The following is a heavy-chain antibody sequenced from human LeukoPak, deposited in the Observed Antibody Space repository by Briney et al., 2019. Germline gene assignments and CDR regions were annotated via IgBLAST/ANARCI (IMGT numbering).Heavy chain of an antibody. Sequence: SEALSLTCAVYGGSFSGYYWGWIRQPPGKGLEWIGEINHSGSTNYNPSLKSRVTISIDTSKNQFSLKLSSVTAADTAVYYCASGYGSGSQYNWFDPWGQGTLVTVSS. V-gene: IGHV4-34*01. D-gene: IGHD3-10*01. J-gene: IGHJ5*02. CDR2: INHSGST. CDR1: GGSFSGYY. CDR3: ASGYGSGSQYNWFDP.